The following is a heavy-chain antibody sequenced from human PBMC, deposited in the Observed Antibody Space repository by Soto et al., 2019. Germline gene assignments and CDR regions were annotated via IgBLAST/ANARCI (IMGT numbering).Heavy chain of an antibody. CDR2: ISYDGSNK. CDR3: ARDLVVLHYYDSSGSAFDI. Sequence: HPGGSLRLSCAASGFTFSSYGMHWVRQAPGKGLEWVAVISYDGSNKYYADSVKGRFTISRDNAKNSLYLQMNSLRAEDTAVYYCARDLVVLHYYDSSGSAFDIWGQGTMVTVSS. D-gene: IGHD3-22*01. J-gene: IGHJ3*02. CDR1: GFTFSSYG. V-gene: IGHV3-30*03.